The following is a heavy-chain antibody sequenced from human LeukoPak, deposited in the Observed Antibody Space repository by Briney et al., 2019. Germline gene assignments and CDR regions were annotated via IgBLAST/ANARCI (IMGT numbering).Heavy chain of an antibody. J-gene: IGHJ5*02. V-gene: IGHV3-30*18. CDR1: GFTFSIYG. CDR3: TKDSVAAAGTAWFDP. CDR2: ISYDGSNK. D-gene: IGHD6-13*01. Sequence: GGSLRLSCAASGFTFSIYGMHWVRQAPGKGLEWVAVISYDGSNKYYADSVKGRFTISRDNSKNTLYLQMNSLRLEDTALYYCTKDSVAAAGTAWFDPWGQGTLVTVSS.